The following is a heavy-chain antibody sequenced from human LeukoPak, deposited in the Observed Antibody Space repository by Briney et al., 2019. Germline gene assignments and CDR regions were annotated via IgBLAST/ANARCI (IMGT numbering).Heavy chain of an antibody. Sequence: GGSLRLSCAASGFTFSSYEMHWVRQAPGKGLEWVSYISSSGSTIYYADSVKGRFTISRDNAKNSLYLQMNSLRSDDTAVYYCARDLFGSYYTPYSYWGQGTMVTVCS. CDR1: GFTFSSYE. CDR3: ARDLFGSYYTPYSY. V-gene: IGHV3-48*03. J-gene: IGHJ4*02. D-gene: IGHD1-26*01. CDR2: ISSSGSTI.